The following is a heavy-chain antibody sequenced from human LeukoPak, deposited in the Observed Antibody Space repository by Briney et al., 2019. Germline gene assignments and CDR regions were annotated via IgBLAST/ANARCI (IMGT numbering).Heavy chain of an antibody. D-gene: IGHD1-14*01. V-gene: IGHV1-2*02. Sequence: ASVKVSCKASGYTFTGYYMYWVRQAPGQGLEWMGWINPNSGGTNYAQKFQGRVTMTRDTSISTAYMELSRLRSDDTAVYYCARDGWRKDYYYKDVWGKGTTVTVSS. CDR2: INPNSGGT. CDR1: GYTFTGYY. CDR3: ARDGWRKDYYYKDV. J-gene: IGHJ6*03.